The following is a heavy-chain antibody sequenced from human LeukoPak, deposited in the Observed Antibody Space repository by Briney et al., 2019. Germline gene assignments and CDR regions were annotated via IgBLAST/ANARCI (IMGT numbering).Heavy chain of an antibody. CDR3: AKSPREMATILD. D-gene: IGHD5-24*01. V-gene: IGHV3-30*18. Sequence: PGRSLRLSCAASGFTFSSYGMHWVRQAPGKGLEWVAVISYDGSNKYYADSVKGRFTISRDNSKNPLYLQMNSLRAGDTAVYYCAKSPREMATILDWGQGTLVTVSS. CDR1: GFTFSSYG. J-gene: IGHJ4*02. CDR2: ISYDGSNK.